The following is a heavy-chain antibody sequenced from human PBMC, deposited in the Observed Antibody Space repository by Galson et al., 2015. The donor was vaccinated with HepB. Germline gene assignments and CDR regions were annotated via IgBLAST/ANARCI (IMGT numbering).Heavy chain of an antibody. Sequence: SLRLSCAASGFTFSSYATHWVRQAPGKGLEWVAVISYDGSNKYYADSVKGRFTISRDNSKNTLYLQMNSLRAEDTAVYYCARGPYYGSGSYYNSKPHPPRDYWYFDLWGRGTLVTVSS. J-gene: IGHJ2*01. D-gene: IGHD3-10*01. CDR2: ISYDGSNK. CDR1: GFTFSSYA. V-gene: IGHV3-30*04. CDR3: ARGPYYGSGSYYNSKPHPPRDYWYFDL.